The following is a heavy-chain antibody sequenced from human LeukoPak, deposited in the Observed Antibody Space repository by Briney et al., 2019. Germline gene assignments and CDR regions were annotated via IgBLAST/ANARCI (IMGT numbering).Heavy chain of an antibody. V-gene: IGHV1-2*04. J-gene: IGHJ5*02. D-gene: IGHD2-21*02. Sequence: ASVKVSCKASGYSFTDYDIHWARQAPGHRLEWMGWMKPQGSGINYAPELKGWVTTTRDTSITTAYMEMSSLRSDDTAMYYSARDTCDGGDCFNWFDPWGQGTLVTVSS. CDR3: ARDTCDGGDCFNWFDP. CDR1: GYSFTDYD. CDR2: MKPQGSGI.